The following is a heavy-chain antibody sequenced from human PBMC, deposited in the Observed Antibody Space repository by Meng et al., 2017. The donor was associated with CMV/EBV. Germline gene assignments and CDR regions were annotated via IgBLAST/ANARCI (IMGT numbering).Heavy chain of an antibody. CDR3: AREYPATWYCDH. CDR1: GYIFTTYY. V-gene: IGHV1-46*04. Sequence: QVTLGQSGLEVKKPWASLKIPCKASGYIFTTYYIHWVRQAPGQGLEWMGMINLVDGNTTVAHKLQGRLSMTRDTSTSTVYMDLSSLRSEDTAMYYCAREYPATWYCDHWGQGTLVTVSS. CDR2: INLVDGNT. D-gene: IGHD2-15*01. J-gene: IGHJ4*02.